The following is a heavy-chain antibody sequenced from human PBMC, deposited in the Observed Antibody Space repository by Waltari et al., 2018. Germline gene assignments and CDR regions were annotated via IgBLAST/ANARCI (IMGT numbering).Heavy chain of an antibody. V-gene: IGHV1-2*02. J-gene: IGHJ2*01. CDR3: ARDPDYTVSDNSFDFDDL. D-gene: IGHD3-9*01. CDR1: GYTFTQFY. CDR2: INPQSGDT. Sequence: QIQLVQSGAEVKKPGASVKVSCKASGYTFTQFYIHWVRQAPGQGLEWMGWINPQSGDTNYAQKFQGRVTMTRDTSIATVYLELSSLTSDDTALFYCARDPDYTVSDNSFDFDDLWGRGTLVTVSS.